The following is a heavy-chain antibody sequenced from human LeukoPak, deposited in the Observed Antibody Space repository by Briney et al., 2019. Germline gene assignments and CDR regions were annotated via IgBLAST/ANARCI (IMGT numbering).Heavy chain of an antibody. CDR3: ARASVLLWFGEGNWFDP. Sequence: SQTLSLTFAISGDSVSSNSAAWNWIRQSPSRGLEWLGRTYYRSKWYNDYAVSVKSRITINPDTSKNQFSLQLNSVTPEDTAVYYCARASVLLWFGEGNWFDPWGQGTLVTVSS. V-gene: IGHV6-1*01. CDR1: GDSVSSNSAA. J-gene: IGHJ5*02. CDR2: TYYRSKWYN. D-gene: IGHD3-10*01.